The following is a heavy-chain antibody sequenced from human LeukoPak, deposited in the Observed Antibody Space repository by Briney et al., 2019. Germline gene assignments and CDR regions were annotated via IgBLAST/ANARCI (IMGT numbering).Heavy chain of an antibody. Sequence: GASVKVSCKASGGTFSSYAISWVRQAPGQGLEWMGGIIPIFGTANYAQKFQGRVTITTDESTSTAYMELSSLRSEDTAVYYCARARTSFDAFDIWGQGTMVTVSS. J-gene: IGHJ3*02. CDR3: ARARTSFDAFDI. CDR2: IIPIFGTA. V-gene: IGHV1-69*05. D-gene: IGHD2-2*01. CDR1: GGTFSSYA.